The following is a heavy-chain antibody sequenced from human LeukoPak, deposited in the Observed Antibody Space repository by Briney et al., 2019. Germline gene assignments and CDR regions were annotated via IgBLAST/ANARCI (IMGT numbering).Heavy chain of an antibody. J-gene: IGHJ4*02. CDR2: IYHSGNT. D-gene: IGHD6-13*01. Sequence: SETLSLTCIVSAYSINNGYFWGWIRQPPGKGLEWIGNIYHSGNTYYSPSLESRVTISLDTSKNQFSLKLSSVTAADTAMYYCARVETEGSSWYGVHYFDYWGQGTQVTVSS. V-gene: IGHV4-38-2*02. CDR1: AYSINNGYF. CDR3: ARVETEGSSWYGVHYFDY.